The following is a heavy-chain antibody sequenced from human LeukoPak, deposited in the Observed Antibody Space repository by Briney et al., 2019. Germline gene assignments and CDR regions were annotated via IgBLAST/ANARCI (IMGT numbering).Heavy chain of an antibody. Sequence: PSETLSLTCAVYGGSFSGYYWSWIRQPPGKGLEWIGEINHSGSTNYNPSLKSRVTISVDTSKNQFSLKLCSVTAADTAVYYCARGRKLAAAAPWTPSFDYWGQGTLVTVSS. D-gene: IGHD6-13*01. CDR1: GGSFSGYY. CDR3: ARGRKLAAAAPWTPSFDY. J-gene: IGHJ4*02. V-gene: IGHV4-34*01. CDR2: INHSGST.